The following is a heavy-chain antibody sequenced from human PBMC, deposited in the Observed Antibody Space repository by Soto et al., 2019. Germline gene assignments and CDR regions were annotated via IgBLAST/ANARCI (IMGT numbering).Heavy chain of an antibody. J-gene: IGHJ4*02. CDR2: IIPVFGTP. D-gene: IGHD6-13*01. V-gene: IGHV1-69*06. CDR3: ARGGALSTSWYWGDGLDS. Sequence: SVKVSCEASGYSFSSHAITWVRQAPGQGLEWMGGIIPVFGTPSYAQKFQGRVTISADKSTNTSYLELRSLRSEDTAVYYCARGGALSTSWYWGDGLDSWGQGTQVTVSS. CDR1: GYSFSSHA.